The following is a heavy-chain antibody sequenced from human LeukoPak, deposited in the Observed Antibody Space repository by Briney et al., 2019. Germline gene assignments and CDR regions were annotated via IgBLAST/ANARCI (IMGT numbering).Heavy chain of an antibody. CDR3: ARGGYLDSRGLLLGRGSSYFDS. V-gene: IGHV4-39*07. Sequence: SETLSLTCTVSGGSISSGGYYWGWIRQPPGKGLEWIGSTYYSGNTYNNPSLKSRVSISVDTSKNQFSLNLSSVTAADTAVYYCARGGYLDSRGLLLGRGSSYFDSWGQGTLVTVSS. CDR1: GGSISSGGYY. J-gene: IGHJ4*02. CDR2: TYYSGNT. D-gene: IGHD3-22*01.